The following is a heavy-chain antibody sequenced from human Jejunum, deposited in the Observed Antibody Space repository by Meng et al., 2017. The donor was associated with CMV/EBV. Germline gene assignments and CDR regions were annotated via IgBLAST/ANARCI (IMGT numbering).Heavy chain of an antibody. Sequence: FTVSSYGMHGVRQAPGKGLEWVAVISSDGTEKYDADSVKGRFTISRDNSKNTVYLQMDSLRPEDTAVYYCARDVIAANYYQYGMDVWGQGTTVTVSS. D-gene: IGHD6-6*01. J-gene: IGHJ6*02. CDR1: FTVSSYG. CDR3: ARDVIAANYYQYGMDV. V-gene: IGHV3-30*04. CDR2: ISSDGTEK.